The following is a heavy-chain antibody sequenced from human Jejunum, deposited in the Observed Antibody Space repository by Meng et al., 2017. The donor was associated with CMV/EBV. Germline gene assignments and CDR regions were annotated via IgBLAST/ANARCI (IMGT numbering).Heavy chain of an antibody. Sequence: KAYGYSFTEYYIRWVRQAPGQGLEWLGRINPNSGGTNYAQVLYGRVTMTRDTSISTAYLEVNSLRSDDTAMFYCARGGATGTVAPPDSWGQGTLVTVSS. CDR3: ARGGATGTVAPPDS. CDR2: INPNSGGT. D-gene: IGHD1-1*01. J-gene: IGHJ4*02. CDR1: GYSFTEYY. V-gene: IGHV1-2*06.